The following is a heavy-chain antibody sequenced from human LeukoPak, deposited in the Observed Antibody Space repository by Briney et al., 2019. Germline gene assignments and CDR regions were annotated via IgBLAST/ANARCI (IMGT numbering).Heavy chain of an antibody. Sequence: PSETLSLTCTVSGGSISSSSYYWGWIRQPPGKGLEWIGSIYYSGSTYYNPSLKSRVTISVDTSKNQFSLKLSSVTAADTAVYYCARISAGRYGMDVWGQGTTVTVSS. J-gene: IGHJ6*02. CDR2: IYYSGST. V-gene: IGHV4-39*07. D-gene: IGHD6-6*01. CDR3: ARISAGRYGMDV. CDR1: GGSISSSSYY.